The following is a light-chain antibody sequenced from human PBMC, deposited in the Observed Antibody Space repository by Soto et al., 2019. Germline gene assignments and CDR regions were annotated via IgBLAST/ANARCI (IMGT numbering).Light chain of an antibody. J-gene: IGKJ5*01. CDR3: QVYGSSPT. CDR1: QSVSSNY. CDR2: DVS. V-gene: IGKV3-20*01. Sequence: EIVLTQSPGTLSLSPGERATLSCRASQSVSSNYLAWYQQKPGQGPRLLIYDVSSRTTGIPDRFSGSGSGTDFTLTISRLEPEDFAVYYCQVYGSSPTFGQGTRLEIK.